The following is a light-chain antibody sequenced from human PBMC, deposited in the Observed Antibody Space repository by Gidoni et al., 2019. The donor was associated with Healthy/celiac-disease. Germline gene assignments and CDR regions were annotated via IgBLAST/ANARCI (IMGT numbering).Light chain of an antibody. V-gene: IGKV1-39*01. CDR2: AAS. Sequence: DIQMTQSPSSLSASVGDRVTITCRASQSISSYLNWYQQKPGKAPKLLIYAASSLQSGVPSRFSGSGSGTDFTLTISSLQPEDFATYYCQQSYSTHRFTFGHXTKVDIK. CDR1: QSISSY. CDR3: QQSYSTHRFT. J-gene: IGKJ3*01.